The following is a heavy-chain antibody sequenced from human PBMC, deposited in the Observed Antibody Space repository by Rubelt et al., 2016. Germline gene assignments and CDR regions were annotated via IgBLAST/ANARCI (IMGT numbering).Heavy chain of an antibody. CDR2: IIPILGIA. CDR3: VRADMVRGFVNY. J-gene: IGHJ4*02. Sequence: QVQLVQSGAEVKKPGSSVKVSCKASGGTFSSYAISWVRQAPGQGLGWMGRIIPILGIANYAQKFQGRVTITADKSTSTAYMELSSLRSEDTAVYYCVRADMVRGFVNYWGQGTLVTVSS. V-gene: IGHV1-69*04. CDR1: GGTFSSYA. D-gene: IGHD3-10*01.